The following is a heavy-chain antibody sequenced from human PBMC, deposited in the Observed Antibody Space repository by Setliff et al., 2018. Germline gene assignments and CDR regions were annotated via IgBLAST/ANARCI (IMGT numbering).Heavy chain of an antibody. CDR3: ARERGAGSSRWYSHDGFDI. Sequence: PGGSLRLSCAASGFTFGSNWMNWVRQAPGKGLVWVSRIYSDGSMTDYADSVKGRFTISRDNARNILYLQMNSLKIEDTAVYFCARERGAGSSRWYSHDGFDIWGQGTMVTV. CDR1: GFTFGSNW. V-gene: IGHV3-74*01. D-gene: IGHD6-13*01. J-gene: IGHJ3*02. CDR2: IYSDGSMT.